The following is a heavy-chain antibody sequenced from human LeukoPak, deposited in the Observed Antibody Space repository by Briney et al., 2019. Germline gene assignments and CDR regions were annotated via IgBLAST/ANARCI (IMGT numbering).Heavy chain of an antibody. CDR3: AREVGYYDSSGYYYGDRYFDY. J-gene: IGHJ4*02. D-gene: IGHD3-22*01. CDR2: IYSRGST. Sequence: SETLSLTCTVSGGSITNYYWSWIRQPAGKRLEYIERIYSRGSTNYNPSLKSRVTLSLDTSKNQFSLKLSSLTAADTAVYYCAREVGYYDSSGYYYGDRYFDYWGQGTLVTVSS. CDR1: GGSITNYY. V-gene: IGHV4-4*07.